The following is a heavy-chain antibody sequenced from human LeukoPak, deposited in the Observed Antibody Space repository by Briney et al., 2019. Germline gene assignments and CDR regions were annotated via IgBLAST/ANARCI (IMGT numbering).Heavy chain of an antibody. D-gene: IGHD3-3*01. CDR2: IYYSGST. J-gene: IGHJ6*02. V-gene: IGHV4-39*01. CDR3: ARHTAYYDFWSGYYPPYYYGMDV. CDR1: GGSISSSSYY. Sequence: SETLSLTCTVSGGSISSSSYYWGWIRQPPGKGLEWIGSIYYSGSTYYNPSLKSRVTISVDTSKNQFSLKLSSVTAADTAVYYCARHTAYYDFWSGYYPPYYYGMDVWGQGTTVTVSS.